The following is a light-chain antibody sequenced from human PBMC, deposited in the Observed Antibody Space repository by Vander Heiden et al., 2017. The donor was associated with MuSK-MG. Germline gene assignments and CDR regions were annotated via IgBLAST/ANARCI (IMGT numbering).Light chain of an antibody. CDR3: LLSYSGADAV. CDR1: PGAVTSGHY. V-gene: IGLV7-46*01. Sequence: QAVVSQEPSLTVSPGGTVTLTCGSSPGAVTSGHYPYWFQQQPGQAPRTLIYDTSNKHSWTPARFSGSLLGGKAALTLSGAQPEDEAEYYCLLSYSGADAVFGGGTQLTVL. CDR2: DTS. J-gene: IGLJ7*01.